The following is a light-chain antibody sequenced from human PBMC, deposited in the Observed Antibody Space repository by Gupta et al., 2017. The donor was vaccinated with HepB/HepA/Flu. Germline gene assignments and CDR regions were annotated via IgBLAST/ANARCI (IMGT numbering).Light chain of an antibody. CDR3: QQVNSYPLT. Sequence: DIQLTQSPSFLSASVGDRVTITCRASQGIGSYLAWYQQKPGKAPKLLIYAASTLQSGVPLRFSGSGFGTEFTLTISSLQPEYFATYYCQQVNSYPLTFGGGTKVEIK. CDR1: QGIGSY. V-gene: IGKV1-9*01. CDR2: AAS. J-gene: IGKJ4*01.